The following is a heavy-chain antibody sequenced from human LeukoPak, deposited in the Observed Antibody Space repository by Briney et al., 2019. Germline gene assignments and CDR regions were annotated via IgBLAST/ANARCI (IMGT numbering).Heavy chain of an antibody. V-gene: IGHV4-59*01. CDR3: AREDPQTTVPEGMDV. CDR1: GGSISYYY. J-gene: IGHJ6*02. Sequence: SETLSLTCTVSGGSISYYYWSWIRQSPGKGLEWIGYIYYSGTTNYNPSLKSRVTISVDTSKNQFSLQLGSVTAADTAVYYCAREDPQTTVPEGMDVWGQGTTVTVSS. CDR2: IYYSGTT. D-gene: IGHD4-17*01.